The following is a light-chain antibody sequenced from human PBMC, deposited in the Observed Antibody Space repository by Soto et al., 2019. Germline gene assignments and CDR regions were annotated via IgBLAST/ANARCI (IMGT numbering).Light chain of an antibody. CDR3: LQRRNWPPLT. CDR2: DSY. Sequence: EVILTQSPATLSLSPGERATLSCRASENVDIYLAWYQQKPGQAPRLLIYDSYNRATGIPPRFSGSGSGTAFTITISSLEPEDFAVYYCLQRRNWPPLTFGGGTKVEIK. J-gene: IGKJ4*01. V-gene: IGKV3-11*01. CDR1: ENVDIY.